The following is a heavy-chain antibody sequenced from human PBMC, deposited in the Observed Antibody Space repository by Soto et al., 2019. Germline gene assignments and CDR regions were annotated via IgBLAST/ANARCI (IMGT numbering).Heavy chain of an antibody. Sequence: QVQLVQSGAEVKKPGSSVKVSCKASGGTFSSYAISWVRQAPGQGLEWMGGIIPIFGTANYAQKYQGRVTITADESTSTAYMELSSLRSEDTAVYYCARGLHTGYSSSWSHFDYWGQGTLVTVSS. CDR3: ARGLHTGYSSSWSHFDY. CDR2: IIPIFGTA. D-gene: IGHD6-13*01. J-gene: IGHJ4*02. CDR1: GGTFSSYA. V-gene: IGHV1-69*01.